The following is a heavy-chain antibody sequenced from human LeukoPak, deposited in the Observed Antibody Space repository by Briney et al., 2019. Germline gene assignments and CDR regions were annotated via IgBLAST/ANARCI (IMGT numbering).Heavy chain of an antibody. CDR1: GFSFSSYG. CDR3: AREGSYGASDY. J-gene: IGHJ4*02. D-gene: IGHD5-18*01. CDR2: INSNGGST. Sequence: PGGSLRLSCAASGFSFSSYGMRGGRQAPGKGLEYVSGINSNGGSTYYANSVKGRFTISRDNSRSTLYLQMGSLRAEDMAVYYCAREGSYGASDYWGQGTMVTVSS. V-gene: IGHV3-64*01.